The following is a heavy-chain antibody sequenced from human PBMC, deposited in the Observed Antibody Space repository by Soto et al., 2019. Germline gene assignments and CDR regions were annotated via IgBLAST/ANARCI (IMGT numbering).Heavy chain of an antibody. CDR1: GFTFSSYG. V-gene: IGHV3-33*01. CDR3: ARDRGSDPTRAEGLGWYFDL. Sequence: QVQLVESGGGVVQPGRSLRLSCAASGFTFSSYGMHWVRQAPGKGLEWVAVIWYDGSNKYYADSVKGRFTISRDNSKNTLYLQMNSLRAEDTAVYYCARDRGSDPTRAEGLGWYFDLWGRGTLVTVSS. D-gene: IGHD2-15*01. J-gene: IGHJ2*01. CDR2: IWYDGSNK.